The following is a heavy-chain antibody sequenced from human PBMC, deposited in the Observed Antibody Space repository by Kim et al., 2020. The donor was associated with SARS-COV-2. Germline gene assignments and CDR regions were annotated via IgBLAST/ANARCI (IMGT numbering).Heavy chain of an antibody. D-gene: IGHD6-6*01. V-gene: IGHV3-49*02. CDR3: TRDSYARWLVRSYLDY. Sequence: SVKGRFTISRDDSKSIAYLQMNSLKTEDTAVYYCTRDSYARWLVRSYLDYWGQGTLVTVSS. J-gene: IGHJ4*02.